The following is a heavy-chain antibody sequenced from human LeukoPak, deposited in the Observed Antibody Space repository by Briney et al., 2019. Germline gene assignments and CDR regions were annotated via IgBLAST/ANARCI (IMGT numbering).Heavy chain of an antibody. V-gene: IGHV4-4*07. CDR1: GGSISSYY. CDR2: IYTSGST. D-gene: IGHD2-15*01. J-gene: IGHJ5*02. Sequence: PSETLSLTCTVSGGSISSYYWSWIRQPAGKGLEWIGRIYTSGSTNYNPSLKSRVTMSVDTSKNQSSLKLSSVTAADTAVYYCARGGVVAAGTWFDPWGQGTLVTVSS. CDR3: ARGGVVAAGTWFDP.